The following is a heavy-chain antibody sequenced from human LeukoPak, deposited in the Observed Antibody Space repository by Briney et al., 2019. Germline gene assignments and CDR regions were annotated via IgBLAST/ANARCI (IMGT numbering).Heavy chain of an antibody. Sequence: GASLQISCKGSGYSFTSYWIGWVRQLPGKGLEWMGIIYPGDSDTRYSPSFQGQVTISADKSISTAYLQWSSLKASDTAMYYCAVLRITIFGVVSNDAFDIWGQGTMVTVSS. D-gene: IGHD3-3*01. CDR2: IYPGDSDT. CDR1: GYSFTSYW. CDR3: AVLRITIFGVVSNDAFDI. V-gene: IGHV5-51*01. J-gene: IGHJ3*02.